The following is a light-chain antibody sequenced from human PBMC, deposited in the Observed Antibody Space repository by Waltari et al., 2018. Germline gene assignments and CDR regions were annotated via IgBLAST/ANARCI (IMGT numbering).Light chain of an antibody. CDR3: QQYGSSILYT. CDR2: GAS. J-gene: IGKJ2*01. CDR1: QSLTKRY. Sequence: VLTQSPGTLSLSPGERATLSCRASQSLTKRYLAWYQQKPGQAPRPLIYGASSRAAGIPDRFSGSGSGTDFTLTISGLEPEDFAVYYCQQYGSSILYTFGQGTKLEIK. V-gene: IGKV3-20*01.